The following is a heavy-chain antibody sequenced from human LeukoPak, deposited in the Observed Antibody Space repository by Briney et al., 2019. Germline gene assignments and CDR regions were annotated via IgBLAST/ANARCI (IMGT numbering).Heavy chain of an antibody. Sequence: SETLSLTCTVSGGSISSSTYYWDWIRQPPGKGLQWIGSIYYGGSTYYNPSLKSRVHMSVDTSKNQFSLKLNSVTAADTAVYYCARRGLGELYYWGQGTLVTVSS. D-gene: IGHD3-10*01. CDR3: ARRGLGELYY. CDR2: IYYGGST. J-gene: IGHJ4*02. CDR1: GGSISSSTYY. V-gene: IGHV4-39*01.